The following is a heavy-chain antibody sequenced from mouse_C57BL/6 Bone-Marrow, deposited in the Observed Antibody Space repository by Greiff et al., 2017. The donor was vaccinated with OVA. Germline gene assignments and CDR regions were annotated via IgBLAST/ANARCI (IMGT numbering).Heavy chain of an antibody. Sequence: VQLQQSGTVLARPGASVKMSCKTSGYTFTSYWMHWVKQRPGQGLDWIGAIYPGNSDTSYNQKFKGKAKLTAVTSASTAYMELSSLTNEDSAVYYCRSYYYGYFDDWGQGTTLTVSS. J-gene: IGHJ2*01. D-gene: IGHD1-1*01. CDR1: GYTFTSYW. CDR3: RSYYYGYFDD. CDR2: IYPGNSDT. V-gene: IGHV1-5*01.